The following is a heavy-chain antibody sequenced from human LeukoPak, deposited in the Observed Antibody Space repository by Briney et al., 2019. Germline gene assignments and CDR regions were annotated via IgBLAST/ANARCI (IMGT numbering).Heavy chain of an antibody. CDR1: GFTFSSYA. V-gene: IGHV3-23*01. CDR3: AKDLRHGSIFGVVTKYYYGMVV. Sequence: GGSLRLSCAASGFTFSSYAMSWVRQAPVKGLEWVSAISGSGGSTYYADSVKGRFTISRDNSKNTLYLQMNSLRAEDTAVYYCAKDLRHGSIFGVVTKYYYGMVVWGQGTTVTVSS. D-gene: IGHD3-3*01. CDR2: ISGSGGST. J-gene: IGHJ6*02.